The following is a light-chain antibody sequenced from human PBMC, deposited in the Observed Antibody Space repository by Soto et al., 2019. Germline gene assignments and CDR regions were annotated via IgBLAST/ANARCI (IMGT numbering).Light chain of an antibody. V-gene: IGLV2-14*01. CDR2: EVS. CDR1: SSDVGGYNY. Sequence: QSALTQPASVSGSPGQSITISCTGTSSDVGGYNYVSWYQQHPGKAPKLMIYEVSNRPSEVSNRFSGYKSGNTASLTISGLQAEDEGNYYCSSYTSDSTLVVFGGGTKLTVL. CDR3: SSYTSDSTLVV. J-gene: IGLJ2*01.